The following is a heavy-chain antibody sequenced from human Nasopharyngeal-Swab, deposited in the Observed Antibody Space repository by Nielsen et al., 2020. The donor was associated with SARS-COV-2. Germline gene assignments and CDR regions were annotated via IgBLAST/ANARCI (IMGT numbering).Heavy chain of an antibody. J-gene: IGHJ6*02. V-gene: IGHV3-48*02. D-gene: IGHD2-2*01. CDR3: AKDISPVVPYGMDV. Sequence: WIRQPPGKGLEWVSYISSSSSTIYYADSVKGRFTISRDNAKNSLYLQMNSLRDEDTALYYCAKDISPVVPYGMDVWGQGTTVTVSS. CDR2: ISSSSSTI.